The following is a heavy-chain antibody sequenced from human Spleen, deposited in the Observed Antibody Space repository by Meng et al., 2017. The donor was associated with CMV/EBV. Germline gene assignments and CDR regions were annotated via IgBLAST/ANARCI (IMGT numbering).Heavy chain of an antibody. Sequence: GESLKISCAASGFTFSSYAMSWVRQAPGKGLEWVSVISGSGGSTDYADSVKGRFTISRDSSKNTLYLQMNTLRAEDTAVYYCARYVESWSTEPLDFWGQGTLVTVSS. CDR2: ISGSGGST. D-gene: IGHD4-11*01. J-gene: IGHJ4*02. V-gene: IGHV3-23*01. CDR3: ARYVESWSTEPLDF. CDR1: GFTFSSYA.